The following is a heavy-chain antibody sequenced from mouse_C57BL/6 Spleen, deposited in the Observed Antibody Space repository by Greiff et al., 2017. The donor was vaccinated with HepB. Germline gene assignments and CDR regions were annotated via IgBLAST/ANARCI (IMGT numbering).Heavy chain of an antibody. J-gene: IGHJ4*01. V-gene: IGHV1-55*01. CDR3: ARDDYGNRYAMDY. Sequence: QVQLQQPGAELVKPGASVKMSCKASGYTFTSYWITWVKQRPGQGLEWIGDIYPGSGSTNYNEKFKSKATLTVDTSSSTAFMQLSSLTSEDSAVYYCARDDYGNRYAMDYWGQGTSVTVSS. CDR1: GYTFTSYW. CDR2: IYPGSGST. D-gene: IGHD2-1*01.